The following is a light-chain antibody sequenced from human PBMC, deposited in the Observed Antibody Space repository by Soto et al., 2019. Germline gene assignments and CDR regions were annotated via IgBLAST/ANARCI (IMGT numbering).Light chain of an antibody. Sequence: IVMTQSPLSLPVTPGEPASISCRSSQSLLHSDGYIYLDWYLQRPGQSPQLLICLGSNRASVVPDRFSGSGSGTHFTLTISRVEAEDFGVYYCMQALQTPWTFGQGTRVEVK. CDR1: QSLLHSDGYIY. J-gene: IGKJ1*01. V-gene: IGKV2-28*01. CDR2: LGS. CDR3: MQALQTPWT.